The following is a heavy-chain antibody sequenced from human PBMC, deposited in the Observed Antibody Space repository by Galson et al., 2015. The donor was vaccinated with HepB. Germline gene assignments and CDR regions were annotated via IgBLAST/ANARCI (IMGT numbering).Heavy chain of an antibody. CDR2: MSGNGDST. J-gene: IGHJ6*02. Sequence: SLRLSCAASGFIFSSYAMSWVRQAPGKGLEWVSSMSGNGDSTYYADSVKGRFTISRDNSKNTLYLQTNSLRAEDTAVYYCCRYCSNASCYVNYDYGMDVWGQGTPVTVSS. D-gene: IGHD2-2*01. CDR3: CRYCSNASCYVNYDYGMDV. V-gene: IGHV3-23*01. CDR1: GFIFSSYA.